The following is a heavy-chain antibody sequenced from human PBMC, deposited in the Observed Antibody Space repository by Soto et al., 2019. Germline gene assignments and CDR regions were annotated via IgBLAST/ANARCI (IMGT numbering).Heavy chain of an antibody. J-gene: IGHJ3*02. D-gene: IGHD5-18*01. Sequence: QVQLVQSGAEVKKPGASVTVSCKASGYTFIGYYINWVRQAPGQGLEWMGRINPNRGDTEYAQRFQDWVTMTRDTSINTAFLDLKTLKSDDSAMYYCAIQYLPDVDTPLFDAFDIWGQGTFVTVSS. CDR1: GYTFIGYY. CDR2: INPNRGDT. CDR3: AIQYLPDVDTPLFDAFDI. V-gene: IGHV1-2*04.